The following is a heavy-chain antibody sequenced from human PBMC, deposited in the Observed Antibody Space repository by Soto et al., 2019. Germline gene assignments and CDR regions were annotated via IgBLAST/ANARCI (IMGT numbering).Heavy chain of an antibody. D-gene: IGHD6-6*01. CDR3: AHSSSEGSFDP. V-gene: IGHV3-30*04. Sequence: GGSLRLSCAASGFTFSSYAVHWVRQAPGKGLEWVAVISYDGSNKYYADSVKGRFTISRDNSKNTLYLRMISLRAEDTAVYYCAHSSSEGSFDPWGQGTLVTVSS. CDR1: GFTFSSYA. J-gene: IGHJ5*02. CDR2: ISYDGSNK.